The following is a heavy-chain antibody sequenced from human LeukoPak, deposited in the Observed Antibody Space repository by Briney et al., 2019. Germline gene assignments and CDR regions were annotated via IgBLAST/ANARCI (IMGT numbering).Heavy chain of an antibody. Sequence: ASVKVSCKASRYTFTSYGISWVRQAPGQGLEWMGWISTYSGNTNYAQNLQGRVTMTTDTSTSRAYMELRSLRSDDTAVYYCARVMRRDGYNRPLDYWGQGTLVTVSS. CDR3: ARVMRRDGYNRPLDY. D-gene: IGHD5-24*01. CDR1: RYTFTSYG. J-gene: IGHJ4*02. CDR2: ISTYSGNT. V-gene: IGHV1-18*01.